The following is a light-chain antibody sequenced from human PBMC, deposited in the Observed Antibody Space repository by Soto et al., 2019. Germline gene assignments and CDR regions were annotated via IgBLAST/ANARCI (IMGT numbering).Light chain of an antibody. CDR1: QNIVNW. CDR2: GAS. V-gene: IGKV1-5*01. J-gene: IGKJ5*01. Sequence: DIQMTQSPSTLSASVGDRVTITCRASQNIVNWLAWYQQKPGKAPTILIYGASTLERGVSSRFSGSGSGTXXXXXXXKLQPGDFATYYCQQYNSYSATFGQGTRLEIK. CDR3: QQYNSYSAT.